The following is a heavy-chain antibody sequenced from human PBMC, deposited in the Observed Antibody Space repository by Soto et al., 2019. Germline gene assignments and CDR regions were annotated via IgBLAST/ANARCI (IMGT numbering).Heavy chain of an antibody. CDR2: ISGSGGST. Sequence: GGSLRLSCAASGFTFSSYAMSWVRQAPGKGLEWVSAISGSGGSTYYADSVKGRFTISRDNSKNTLYLQMNSLRAEDTAVYYCAKDGYSYGSPYYYGMDVWGQGTTVTVSS. D-gene: IGHD5-18*01. J-gene: IGHJ6*02. CDR3: AKDGYSYGSPYYYGMDV. V-gene: IGHV3-23*01. CDR1: GFTFSSYA.